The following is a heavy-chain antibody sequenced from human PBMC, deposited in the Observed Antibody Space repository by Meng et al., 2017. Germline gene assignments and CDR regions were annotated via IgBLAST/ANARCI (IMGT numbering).Heavy chain of an antibody. CDR3: ARDPPLEAADSPNWYFDL. Sequence: ASVKVSCKASGYTFTSYYMHWVRQAPGQGLEWMGIINPSGGSTSYAQKFQGRVTMTRDTSTSTVYMELSSLRSEDTAVYYCARDPPLEAADSPNWYFDLWGRGTQVTVSS. D-gene: IGHD6-13*01. J-gene: IGHJ2*01. CDR2: INPSGGST. CDR1: GYTFTSYY. V-gene: IGHV1-46*01.